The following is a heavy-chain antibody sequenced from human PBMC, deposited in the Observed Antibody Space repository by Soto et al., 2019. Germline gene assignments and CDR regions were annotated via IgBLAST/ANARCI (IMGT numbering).Heavy chain of an antibody. V-gene: IGHV1-24*01. CDR3: ATAPAGGAAAGTDGYYFDY. CDR1: GYTLTELS. D-gene: IGHD6-13*01. Sequence: GASVKVSCKVSGYTLTELSMHWVRQAPGKGLEWMGGFDPEDGETIYAQKFQGRVTMTEDTSTDTAYMELSSLRSEDTAVYYCATAPAGGAAAGTDGYYFDYWGQGTLVTVS. CDR2: FDPEDGET. J-gene: IGHJ4*02.